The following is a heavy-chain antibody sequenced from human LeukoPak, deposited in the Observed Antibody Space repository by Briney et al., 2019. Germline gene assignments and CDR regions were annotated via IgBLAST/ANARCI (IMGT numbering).Heavy chain of an antibody. J-gene: IGHJ4*02. V-gene: IGHV1-8*01. CDR2: MNPNSGNT. CDR1: GYTFTSYD. Sequence: GSVKVSCKASGYTFTSYDINWVRQATGQGLEWMGWMNPNSGNTGYAQKLQGRVTMTTDTSTSTAYMELRSLRSDDTAVYYCARTHTYSGSYIARFDYWGQGTLVTVSS. CDR3: ARTHTYSGSYIARFDY. D-gene: IGHD1-26*01.